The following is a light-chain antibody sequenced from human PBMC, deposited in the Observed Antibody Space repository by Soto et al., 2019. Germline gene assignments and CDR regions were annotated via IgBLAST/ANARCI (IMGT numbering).Light chain of an antibody. J-gene: IGKJ5*01. CDR1: QDIDNY. CDR3: QQYDTRPTMT. CDR2: AAS. Sequence: IQLTQPPSPLSSSVGESVPITCRASQDIDNYLNWYQHRPGEAPKLLIYAASYLETGVPARFSGSGSGTDFSFTITSLQPEDSATYYCQQYDTRPTMTFGQGTRLEIK. V-gene: IGKV1-33*01.